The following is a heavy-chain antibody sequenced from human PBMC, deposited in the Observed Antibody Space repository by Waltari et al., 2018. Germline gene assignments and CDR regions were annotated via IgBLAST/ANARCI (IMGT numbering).Heavy chain of an antibody. CDR1: GGSFSGYY. D-gene: IGHD3-3*01. CDR2: LNHSGST. Sequence: QVQLQQWGAGLLKPSETLPLTCAVSGGSFSGYYWSRIRQPPGTGLEWIWELNHSGSTNYNPFLKSRVTISVDTSKNQFSLKLSSVTAADTAVYYCARGRGRDFWSGGLGHYFDYWGQGTLVTVSS. CDR3: ARGRGRDFWSGGLGHYFDY. J-gene: IGHJ4*02. V-gene: IGHV4-34*01.